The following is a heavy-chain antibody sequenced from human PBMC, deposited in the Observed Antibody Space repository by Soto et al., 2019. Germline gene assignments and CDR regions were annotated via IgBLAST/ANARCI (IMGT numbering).Heavy chain of an antibody. CDR2: ISGSGGST. CDR1: GFTFSSYA. V-gene: IGHV3-23*01. Sequence: EVQLLESGGGLVQPGGSLRLSCAASGFTFSSYAMSWVRQAPGKGLEWVSAISGSGGSTYYADSVKGRFTISRDNSKNTRYLQMNSLRAEDTAVYYCAKDGGYSVSYGVDYWGQGTLVTVSA. J-gene: IGHJ4*02. D-gene: IGHD1-26*01. CDR3: AKDGGYSVSYGVDY.